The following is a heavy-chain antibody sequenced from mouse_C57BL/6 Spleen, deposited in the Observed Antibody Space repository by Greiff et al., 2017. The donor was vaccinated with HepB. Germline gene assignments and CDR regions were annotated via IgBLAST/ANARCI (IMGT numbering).Heavy chain of an antibody. CDR3: ARNGHYYGSRGWFAY. D-gene: IGHD1-1*01. CDR2: IWTGGGT. CDR1: GFSLTSYA. J-gene: IGHJ3*01. Sequence: VKVIESGPGLVAPSQSLSITCTVSGFSLTSYAISWVRQPPGKGLEWLGVIWTGGGTNYNSALKSRLSISKDNSKSQVFLKMNSLQTDDTARYYCARNGHYYGSRGWFAYWGQGTLVTVSA. V-gene: IGHV2-9-1*01.